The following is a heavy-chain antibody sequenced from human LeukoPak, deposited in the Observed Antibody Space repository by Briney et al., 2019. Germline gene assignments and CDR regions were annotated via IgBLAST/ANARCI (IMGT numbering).Heavy chain of an antibody. CDR1: GFTIDDYA. V-gene: IGHV3-9*01. J-gene: IGHJ4*02. Sequence: PGGSLRLSCAASGFTIDDYAMHWVRQAPGKGLEWVSGISWNSGSIGYADSVKGRFTISRDNAKNSLYLQMNSLRAEDTAVYYCARDYGIAAAGTNDYWGQGTLVTVSS. CDR3: ARDYGIAAAGTNDY. D-gene: IGHD6-13*01. CDR2: ISWNSGSI.